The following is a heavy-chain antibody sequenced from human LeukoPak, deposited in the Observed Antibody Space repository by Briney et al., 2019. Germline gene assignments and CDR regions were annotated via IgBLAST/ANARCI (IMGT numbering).Heavy chain of an antibody. CDR2: IYYSGST. Sequence: PSETLSLTCTVSGGSISSHYWSWIRQPPGKGLEWIGYIYYSGSTNYNPSLKSRVTISVDTSKNQFSLKLSSVTAADTAVYYCARVDWYDNPRDGWFDPWGQGTLSPSPQ. D-gene: IGHD3-9*01. J-gene: IGHJ5*02. CDR3: ARVDWYDNPRDGWFDP. CDR1: GGSISSHY. V-gene: IGHV4-59*11.